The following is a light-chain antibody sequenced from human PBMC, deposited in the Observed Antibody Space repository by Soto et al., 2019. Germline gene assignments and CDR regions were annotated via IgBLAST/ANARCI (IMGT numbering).Light chain of an antibody. V-gene: IGLV2-11*01. J-gene: IGLJ1*01. CDR3: CSYAGTYTYV. Sequence: QSALTQPASVSGSPGQSITISCTGTSSDVGGYDYVSWYQQHPGKAPKLIIYDVNKRPSGVPDRFSGSKSGSTASLTISGLQSEDEADYFCCSYAGTYTYVFATGTKVTVL. CDR1: SSDVGGYDY. CDR2: DVN.